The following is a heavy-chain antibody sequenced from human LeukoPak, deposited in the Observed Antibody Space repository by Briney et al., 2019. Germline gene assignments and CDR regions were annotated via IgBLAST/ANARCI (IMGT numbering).Heavy chain of an antibody. Sequence: GESLKISCKGSGYSFTNYWIGWVRQMPGKGLEWMGIIYPGDSDTRYSPSFQGQVTISADKSISTAYLQWSSLKASDTAMYYCARPRFYDSSAGRDHAFDIWGQGTMVTVSS. V-gene: IGHV5-51*01. CDR1: GYSFTNYW. D-gene: IGHD3-22*01. J-gene: IGHJ3*02. CDR2: IYPGDSDT. CDR3: ARPRFYDSSAGRDHAFDI.